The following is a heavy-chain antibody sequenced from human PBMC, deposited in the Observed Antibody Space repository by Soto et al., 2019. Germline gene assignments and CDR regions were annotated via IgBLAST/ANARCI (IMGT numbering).Heavy chain of an antibody. CDR3: ASWTVYAEYFQH. CDR1: GFTFSSYS. Sequence: PGGSLRLSCAASGFTFSSYSMNWVRQAPGKGLEWVSSVSSSSSYIYYADSVKGRFTISRDNAKNSLYLQMNSLRAEDTAAYYCASWTVYAEYFQHWGQGTLVTVSS. J-gene: IGHJ1*01. CDR2: VSSSSSYI. V-gene: IGHV3-21*01. D-gene: IGHD1-20*01.